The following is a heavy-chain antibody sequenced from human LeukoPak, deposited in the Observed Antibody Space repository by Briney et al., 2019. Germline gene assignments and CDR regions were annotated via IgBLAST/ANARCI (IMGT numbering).Heavy chain of an antibody. CDR2: LSASGDTT. D-gene: IGHD1-1*01. Sequence: GGSLRLSCAASGFRFSGYYMSWIRQAPGKGLEWVSALSASGDTTYYADSVKGRFTISRDNSKNTLYLRMSSLRAEDTAVYYCAKDDNGPHDNWGQGTLVTVSS. J-gene: IGHJ4*02. V-gene: IGHV3-23*01. CDR1: GFRFSGYY. CDR3: AKDDNGPHDN.